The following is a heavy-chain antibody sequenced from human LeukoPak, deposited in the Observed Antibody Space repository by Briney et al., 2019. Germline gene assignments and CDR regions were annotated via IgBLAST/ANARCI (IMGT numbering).Heavy chain of an antibody. CDR3: ARASRDGYDQNFDH. CDR1: GYSFSTYW. Sequence: GESLKISCKGLGYSFSTYWNAWVRQRPGKGLEWMGIIYPGGSETRYDPSFQGQVTISADSSTSTAYLQWSSLRASDTAMYYCARASRDGYDQNFDHWGQGTLVTVSS. CDR2: IYPGGSET. J-gene: IGHJ4*02. V-gene: IGHV5-51*01. D-gene: IGHD5-24*01.